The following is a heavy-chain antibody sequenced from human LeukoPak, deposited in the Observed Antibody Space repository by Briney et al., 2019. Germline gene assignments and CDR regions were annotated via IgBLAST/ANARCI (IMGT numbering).Heavy chain of an antibody. V-gene: IGHV4-31*03. J-gene: IGHJ4*02. CDR2: IYYSGTT. CDR3: ARVYCSGGSCYVDY. CDR1: GGSISSGGYH. D-gene: IGHD2-15*01. Sequence: PSETLSLTCTVSGGSISSGGYHWSWIRQHPGKGLEWIGHIYYSGTTYYNPSLKRRVTISIDTSKKQFSLKLSSVTAADTAVYYRARVYCSGGSCYVDYWGQGTLVTVSS.